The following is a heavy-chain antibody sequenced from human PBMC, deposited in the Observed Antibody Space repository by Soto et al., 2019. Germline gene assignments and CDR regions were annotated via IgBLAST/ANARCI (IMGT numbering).Heavy chain of an antibody. CDR2: IIPIFGTA. CDR1: GGTFSSYA. D-gene: IGHD3-22*01. CDR3: AREYSYDSSCYQHLDAFDI. V-gene: IGHV1-69*01. Sequence: QVQLVQSGAEVKKPGSSVKVSCKASGGTFSSYAISWVRQAPGQGLEWLGGIIPIFGTANYAQKFQGRVTITADESTITAYMELSSLRSEDTAVYYCAREYSYDSSCYQHLDAFDIWGQGTMVTVSS. J-gene: IGHJ3*02.